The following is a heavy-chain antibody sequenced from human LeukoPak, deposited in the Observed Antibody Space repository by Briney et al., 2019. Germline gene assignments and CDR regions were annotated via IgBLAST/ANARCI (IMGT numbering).Heavy chain of an antibody. CDR1: GFTFRNYG. CDR2: IWYDGSNK. J-gene: IGHJ3*02. CDR3: ARIKVGSRDGYNLLYAFDM. D-gene: IGHD5-24*01. Sequence: GGSLRLSCAASGFTFRNYGMHWVRQAPGKGLGWVAVIWYDGSNKYYADSVKGRFTISRDNSKNTLYLQMNSLRVEDTGVYYCARIKVGSRDGYNLLYAFDMWGQGTMVTVSS. V-gene: IGHV3-33*01.